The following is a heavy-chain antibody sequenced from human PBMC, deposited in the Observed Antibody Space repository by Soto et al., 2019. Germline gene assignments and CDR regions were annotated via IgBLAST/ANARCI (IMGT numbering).Heavy chain of an antibody. Sequence: QVQLQQWGAGLLKPSETLSLTCAVYGGSFSSYYWSWIRQPPGKGLEWIGQINHYGSTAYNPSPTTRVTISVDTSKNHLSLGVSSVTAADTAMYNCATHGSSTSCYYTFDPWGQGTLVTVSS. V-gene: IGHV4-34*01. CDR2: INHYGST. CDR1: GGSFSSYY. J-gene: IGHJ5*02. CDR3: ATHGSSTSCYYTFDP. D-gene: IGHD2-2*01.